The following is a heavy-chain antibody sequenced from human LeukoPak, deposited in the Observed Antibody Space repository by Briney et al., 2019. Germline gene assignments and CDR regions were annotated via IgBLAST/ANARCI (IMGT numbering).Heavy chain of an antibody. J-gene: IGHJ4*02. CDR3: AILTTDENEDFDY. CDR2: INPSGGST. Sequence: ASVKVSCKASGYTFTSYYMHWVRQAPGQGLEWMGIINPSGGSTRYAQKFQGRVTMTRDTSTSTVYMELSSLRSEDTAVYYCAILTTDENEDFDYWGQGTLVTVSS. D-gene: IGHD4-17*01. V-gene: IGHV1-46*01. CDR1: GYTFTSYY.